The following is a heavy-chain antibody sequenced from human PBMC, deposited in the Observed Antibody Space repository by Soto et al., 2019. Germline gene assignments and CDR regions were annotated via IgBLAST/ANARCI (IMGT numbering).Heavy chain of an antibody. CDR2: IYHSGST. D-gene: IGHD3-9*01. V-gene: IGHV4-4*02. CDR3: ARQTAYSDILTGYSPNNWYDP. CDR1: GGSISSSNW. Sequence: SETLSLTCAVSGGSISSSNWWTWVRQPPGKGLEWLGEIYHSGSTNYSPSLRGRVTSSIDKSRDQFSLKRNSVTAADTAVYYCARQTAYSDILTGYSPNNWYDPWGQGTLVTVSS. J-gene: IGHJ5*02.